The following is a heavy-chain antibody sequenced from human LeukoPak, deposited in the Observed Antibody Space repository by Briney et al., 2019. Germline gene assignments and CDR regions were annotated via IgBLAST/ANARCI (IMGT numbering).Heavy chain of an antibody. J-gene: IGHJ4*02. D-gene: IGHD6-19*01. CDR1: GFTFSDYY. CDR2: ISSSGSTI. V-gene: IGHV3-11*04. Sequence: GGSLRLSCAASGFTFSDYYMSWIRQAPGKGLEWVSYISSSGSTIYYADSVKGRFTVSRDNAKNSLFLQVSSLRVEDTAVYYCARLYSTGCYGGPDYWGQGTLVAVSS. CDR3: ARLYSTGCYGGPDY.